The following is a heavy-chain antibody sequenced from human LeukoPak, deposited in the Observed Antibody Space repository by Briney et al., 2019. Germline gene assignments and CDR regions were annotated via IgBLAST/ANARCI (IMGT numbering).Heavy chain of an antibody. CDR3: AREEATSGGDCYDY. D-gene: IGHD2-8*02. CDR1: GFTFDSYE. V-gene: IGHV3-48*03. CDR2: ISRSGDAI. J-gene: IGHJ4*02. Sequence: GGSLRLSCAASGFTFDSYEFNWVRQAPGKGLEWLSCISRSGDAIYYAPSVRGRFTMSRDNAKSSLFLQMNSLRAEDTAVYYCAREEATSGGDCYDYWGQGTLVTVSS.